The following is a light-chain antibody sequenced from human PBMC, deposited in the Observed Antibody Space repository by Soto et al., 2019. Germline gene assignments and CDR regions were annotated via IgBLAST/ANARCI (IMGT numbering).Light chain of an antibody. J-gene: IGKJ2*01. Sequence: DIVMTQSPDSLAVSLGERATINCKSSQSVLYSSNNKNYLAWYQQKPGQPPKLLISWASTRESSFPDRFSGSGSGTDFTLTISSLQAEDVAVYYCQQYYSTPYTFGQGTKMQIK. CDR2: WAS. CDR1: QSVLYSSNNKNY. V-gene: IGKV4-1*01. CDR3: QQYYSTPYT.